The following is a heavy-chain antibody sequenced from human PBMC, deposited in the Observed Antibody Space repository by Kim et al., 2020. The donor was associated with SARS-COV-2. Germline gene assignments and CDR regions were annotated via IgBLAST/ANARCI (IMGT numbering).Heavy chain of an antibody. CDR3: TRSGYSSSWYGVVPDFDY. J-gene: IGHJ4*02. V-gene: IGHV3-49*02. Sequence: KGRFTIARDDSKSIAYLQMNSLKTEDTAVYYCTRSGYSSSWYGVVPDFDYWGQGTLVTVSS. D-gene: IGHD6-13*01.